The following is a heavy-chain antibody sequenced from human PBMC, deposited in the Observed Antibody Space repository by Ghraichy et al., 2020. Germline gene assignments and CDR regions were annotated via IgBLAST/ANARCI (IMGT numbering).Heavy chain of an antibody. CDR1: GFTFSNAW. Sequence: GGSLRLSCAASGFTFSNAWMNWVRQAPGKGLEWVGRIKSKTDGGTTDYAAPVKGRFTISRDDSKNTLYLQMNSLKTEDTAVYYCTTEGPTGTTTYPRLYYYYYYGMDVWGQGTTVTVSS. V-gene: IGHV3-15*07. CDR3: TTEGPTGTTTYPRLYYYYYYGMDV. CDR2: IKSKTDGGTT. J-gene: IGHJ6*02. D-gene: IGHD1-7*01.